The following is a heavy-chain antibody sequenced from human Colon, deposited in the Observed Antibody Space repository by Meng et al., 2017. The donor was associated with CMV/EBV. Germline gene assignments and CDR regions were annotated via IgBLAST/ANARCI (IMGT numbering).Heavy chain of an antibody. J-gene: IGHJ4*02. CDR3: ARGYDSGSLDH. V-gene: IGHV4-59*01. Sequence: SETLSLTCTVSGGSMSGYYWNWIRQPPGKGLEWIGYTYYSGSTKFNPSLKSRVTISIDTSKNKFSLKLSSVTAADTAVYYCARGYDSGSLDHWGQGTLVTVSS. D-gene: IGHD3-10*01. CDR1: GGSMSGYY. CDR2: TYYSGST.